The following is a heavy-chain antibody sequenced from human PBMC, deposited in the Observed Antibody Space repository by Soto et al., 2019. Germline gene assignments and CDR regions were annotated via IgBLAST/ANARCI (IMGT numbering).Heavy chain of an antibody. CDR2: INPNAGGT. D-gene: IGHD2-2*01. CDR1: GYSFMAYY. Sequence: QVQLVQSGAEVQKPGASVKVSCKASGYSFMAYYIHWVRQAPRQGPEWLGWINPNAGGTNSAQKFQGRVTLPRDTPTSTADLELAALAYVYKAVYYCVRACTMMTMRPGYNYYLDVCGTGTPVTVSS. V-gene: IGHV1-2*02. CDR3: VRACTMMTMRPGYNYYLDV. J-gene: IGHJ6*03.